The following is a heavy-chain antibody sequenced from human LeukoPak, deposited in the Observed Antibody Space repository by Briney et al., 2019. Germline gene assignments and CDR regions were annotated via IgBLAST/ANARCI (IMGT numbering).Heavy chain of an antibody. Sequence: GGSLRPSCAAPGFTFRSYARRWVRQAPGKGLEWVSSLSDSGGRTYYADSVKGRFTISRDNSKSTLYLQLNSLRVEDTAVYYCAKVDGVRAAPGRGRVDSWGQGTLVTVSS. D-gene: IGHD6-13*01. J-gene: IGHJ4*02. CDR3: AKVDGVRAAPGRGRVDS. V-gene: IGHV3-23*01. CDR2: LSDSGGRT. CDR1: GFTFRSYA.